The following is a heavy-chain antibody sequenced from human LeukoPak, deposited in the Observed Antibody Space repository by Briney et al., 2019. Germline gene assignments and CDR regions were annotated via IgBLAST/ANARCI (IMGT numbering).Heavy chain of an antibody. J-gene: IGHJ4*01. D-gene: IGHD1-7*01. CDR1: GFTFSDYY. CDR2: ISSSGSTI. CDR3: ARDTGTYDY. V-gene: IGHV3-11*04. Sequence: GGSLSLSCAASGFTFSDYYMSWIRQAPGKGLEWVSYISSSGSTIYYADSEKGRFTISRDNAKNSLYLQINSLRAEDTAVNSCARDTGTYDYWGQGTLVTVSS.